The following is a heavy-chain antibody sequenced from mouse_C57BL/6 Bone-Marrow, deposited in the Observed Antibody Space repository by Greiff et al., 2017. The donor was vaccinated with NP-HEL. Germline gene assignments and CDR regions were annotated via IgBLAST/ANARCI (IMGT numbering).Heavy chain of an antibody. V-gene: IGHV5-4*01. D-gene: IGHD6-1*01. J-gene: IGHJ3*01. Sequence: EVQGVESGGGLVKPGGSLKLSCAASGFTFSSYAMSWVRQTPEKRLEWVATISDGGSYTYYPDNVKGRFTISRDNAKNNLYLQMSHLKSEDTAMYYCARADSPWFAYWGQGTLVTVSA. CDR1: GFTFSSYA. CDR2: ISDGGSYT. CDR3: ARADSPWFAY.